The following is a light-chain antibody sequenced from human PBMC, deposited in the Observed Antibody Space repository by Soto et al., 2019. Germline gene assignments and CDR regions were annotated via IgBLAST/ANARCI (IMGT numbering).Light chain of an antibody. CDR1: QSISSN. J-gene: IGKJ5*01. CDR2: AAS. CDR3: QQSYSIPIT. V-gene: IGKV1-39*01. Sequence: DIQRTQSPSSLSASVRDKVTITCRASQSISSNLNWYQQKPGKAPKLLIYAASSLQLGVPSKFSGSGSGTDFTLTISSLQPEDFATYYCQQSYSIPITFGQGTRLEIK.